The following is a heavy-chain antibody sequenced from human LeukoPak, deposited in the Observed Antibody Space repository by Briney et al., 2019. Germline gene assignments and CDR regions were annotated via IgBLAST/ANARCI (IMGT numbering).Heavy chain of an antibody. CDR2: INPNSGGT. D-gene: IGHD4-17*01. V-gene: IGHV1-2*06. CDR3: VRQVTVTMAPRFDP. Sequence: ASVKVSCKASGYTFTGYYMHWVRQAPGQGLEWMGRINPNSGGTNYAQKFQGRVTMTRDTSISTAYMELSRLRSDDTAVYYCVRQVTVTMAPRFDPWGQGTLVTVSS. J-gene: IGHJ5*02. CDR1: GYTFTGYY.